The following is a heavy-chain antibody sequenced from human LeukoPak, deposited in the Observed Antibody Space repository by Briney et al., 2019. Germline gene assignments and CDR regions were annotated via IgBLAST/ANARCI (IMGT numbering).Heavy chain of an antibody. CDR3: ARSGGDDNAFDI. CDR2: IGTAGDT. D-gene: IGHD3-10*01. V-gene: IGHV3-13*01. Sequence: GGSLRLSCAASGFTFSSYDMHWVRQATGKGLEWVSAIGTAGDTYYPGSVKGRFTISRENAKNSLYLQMNSLRAGDTAVYYCARSGGDDNAFDIWGQGTMVTVSS. CDR1: GFTFSSYD. J-gene: IGHJ3*02.